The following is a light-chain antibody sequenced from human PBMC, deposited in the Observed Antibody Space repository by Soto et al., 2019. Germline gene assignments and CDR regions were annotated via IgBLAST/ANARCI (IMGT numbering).Light chain of an antibody. V-gene: IGKV1-39*01. Sequence: DILMTQSPSSLSAAVGDRVTITCRASQSISSYLNWYQQKPGKAPKLLIYAASSLQSGVPSRFSGSGSGTDFTLTISSLQPEDFATYYCQQSYSTPRMFGQGTKVEIK. CDR2: AAS. J-gene: IGKJ1*01. CDR3: QQSYSTPRM. CDR1: QSISSY.